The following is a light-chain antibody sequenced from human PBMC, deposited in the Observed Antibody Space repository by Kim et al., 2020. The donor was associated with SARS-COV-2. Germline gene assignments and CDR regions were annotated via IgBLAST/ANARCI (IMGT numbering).Light chain of an antibody. Sequence: QSVLTQPPSASGTPGQRVTISCSGSSSNIGSNYVYWYQQLPGTAPKLLIYRNNQRPSGVPARFSGSKFGTSASLAISGLRSEDEADYYCAAWDDSLSGYVFGTGTQVTVL. CDR1: SSNIGSNY. V-gene: IGLV1-47*01. CDR2: RNN. CDR3: AAWDDSLSGYV. J-gene: IGLJ1*01.